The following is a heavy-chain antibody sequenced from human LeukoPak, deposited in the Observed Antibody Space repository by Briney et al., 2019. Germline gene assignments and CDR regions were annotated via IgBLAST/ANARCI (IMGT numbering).Heavy chain of an antibody. CDR1: GGSFSGYY. Sequence: SETLSLTCAVYGGSFSGYYWSWIRQPPGKGLEWIGEINHSGSTNYNPSLKSRVTISVDTSKNQFSLKLSSVTAADTAVYYCARVYCSGGSSYFHWFDPWGQGTLVTVSS. J-gene: IGHJ5*02. CDR2: INHSGST. CDR3: ARVYCSGGSSYFHWFDP. V-gene: IGHV4-34*01. D-gene: IGHD2-15*01.